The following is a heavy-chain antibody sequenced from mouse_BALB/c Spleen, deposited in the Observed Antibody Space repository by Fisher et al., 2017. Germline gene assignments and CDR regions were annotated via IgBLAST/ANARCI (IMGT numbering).Heavy chain of an antibody. J-gene: IGHJ4*01. V-gene: IGHV1-87*01. Sequence: KFKGKATLTADKSSSTAYMQLSSLASEDSAVYYCARFTTGTGLYYAMDYWGQGTSVTVSS. CDR3: ARFTTGTGLYYAMDY. D-gene: IGHD1-2*01.